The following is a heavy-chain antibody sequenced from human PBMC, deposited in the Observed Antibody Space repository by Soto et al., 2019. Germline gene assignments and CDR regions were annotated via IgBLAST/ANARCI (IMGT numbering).Heavy chain of an antibody. J-gene: IGHJ4*02. Sequence: SETLSLTCDASGSSINSGYYWGWIRQPPGRGLEWIGSLYHSGTTYYSPSLKSRVTISVATSQSQFSLKLSSVTAADTAVYYCARADYYYGSSGYSFYFDYWGQGTLVTVSS. CDR2: LYHSGTT. V-gene: IGHV4-38-2*01. D-gene: IGHD3-22*01. CDR1: GSSINSGYY. CDR3: ARADYYYGSSGYSFYFDY.